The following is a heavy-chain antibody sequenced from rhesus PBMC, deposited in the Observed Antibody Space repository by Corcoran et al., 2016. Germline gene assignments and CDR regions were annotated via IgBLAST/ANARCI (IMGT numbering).Heavy chain of an antibody. J-gene: IGHJ4*01. CDR1: GGSISSNY. Sequence: QLQLQESGPGLVKPSETLSLTCAVSGGSISSNYWSWIRQPPGKGLEWIVRVSGSGGSTDYNPSLKSRVTISTDTSKIQFSLKLSSVTAADTAVYYCARVTYYYSGSYYYYFDYWGQGVLVTVSS. CDR2: VSGSGGST. V-gene: IGHV4-173*01. D-gene: IGHD3-16*01. CDR3: ARVTYYYSGSYYYYFDY.